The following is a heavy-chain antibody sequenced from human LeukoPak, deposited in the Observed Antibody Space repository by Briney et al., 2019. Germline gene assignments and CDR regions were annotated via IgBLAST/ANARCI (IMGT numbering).Heavy chain of an antibody. CDR1: GFTFSSYA. V-gene: IGHV3-30*04. J-gene: IGHJ4*02. Sequence: GSLRLSCAASGFTFSSYAMHWVRQAPGKGLEWVAVISYDGSNKYYADSVKGRFTISRDNSKNTLYLQMNSLRAEDTAVYYCAKDIVGGGNDYWGRGTLVIVSS. D-gene: IGHD2-15*01. CDR2: ISYDGSNK. CDR3: AKDIVGGGNDY.